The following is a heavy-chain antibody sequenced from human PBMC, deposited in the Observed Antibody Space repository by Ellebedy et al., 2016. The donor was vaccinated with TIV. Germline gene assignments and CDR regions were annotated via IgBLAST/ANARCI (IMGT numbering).Heavy chain of an antibody. V-gene: IGHV1-18*01. CDR2: LSTYNGDT. J-gene: IGHJ4*02. CDR3: ARTFNYPEY. CDR1: GYIFTDYG. Sequence: AASVKVSCKASGYIFTDYGITWVRQAPGQGLEWLGWLSTYNGDTNYAQKVQGRITMTRDPSANTAYMELRSLRSDDTAVYYCARTFNYPEYWGQGTLVTVSS.